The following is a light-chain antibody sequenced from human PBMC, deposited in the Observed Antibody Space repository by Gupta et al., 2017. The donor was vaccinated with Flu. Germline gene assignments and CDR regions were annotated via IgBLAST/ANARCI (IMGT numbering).Light chain of an antibody. V-gene: IGLV3-19*01. CDR3: NSRDSSGYRGV. Sequence: SSELTQDPAVSVALEQTVRMTCQGDSLRSYHASWYQQKPGQAPVLVIYGNNNRPSGIPDRFSGSNSGNKASWNINGAQAEDEADDYCNSRDSSGYRGVFGGGTKLTVL. J-gene: IGLJ3*02. CDR2: GNN. CDR1: SLRSYH.